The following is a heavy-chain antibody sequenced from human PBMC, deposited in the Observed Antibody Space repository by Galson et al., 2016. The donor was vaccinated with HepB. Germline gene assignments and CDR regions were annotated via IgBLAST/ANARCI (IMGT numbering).Heavy chain of an antibody. V-gene: IGHV3-74*01. J-gene: IGHJ4*02. CDR1: GFPFSNYW. D-gene: IGHD5-18*01. CDR2: INSDGSST. Sequence: LRLSCAASGFPFSNYWMHWVRQAPGKGPVWVSRINSDGSSTTYADSVKGRFTISRDNLKNTVHLQMDSLRAEDTALYYCATSNSYGYVHWGQGALVTVSS. CDR3: ATSNSYGYVH.